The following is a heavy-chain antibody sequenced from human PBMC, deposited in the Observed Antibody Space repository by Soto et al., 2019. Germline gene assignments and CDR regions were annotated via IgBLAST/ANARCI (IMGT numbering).Heavy chain of an antibody. D-gene: IGHD3-9*01. CDR2: ISYDGSNK. Sequence: TGGSLRLSCAASGFTFSSYGMHWVRQAPGKGLEWVAVISYDGSNKYYADSVKGRFTISRDNSKNTLYLQMNSLRAEDTAVYYCAKDLLRYFDWLREPNTYFDYWGQGTLVTVSS. CDR3: AKDLLRYFDWLREPNTYFDY. J-gene: IGHJ4*02. CDR1: GFTFSSYG. V-gene: IGHV3-30*18.